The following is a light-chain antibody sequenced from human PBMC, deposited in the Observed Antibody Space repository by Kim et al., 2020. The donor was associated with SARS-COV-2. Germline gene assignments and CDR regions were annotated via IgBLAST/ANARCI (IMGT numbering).Light chain of an antibody. CDR3: QQYDSHPYT. J-gene: IGKJ2*01. CDR2: KAS. CDR1: QSVSSW. V-gene: IGKV1-5*03. Sequence: DIQMTQSPSTLSASVGDRVTITCRASQSVSSWLAWYQQKPEKAPKLLIYKASTLEGGVPSRFSGRGSGTEFTLTINSLQPDDFATYSCQQYDSHPYTFGRGTKLEI.